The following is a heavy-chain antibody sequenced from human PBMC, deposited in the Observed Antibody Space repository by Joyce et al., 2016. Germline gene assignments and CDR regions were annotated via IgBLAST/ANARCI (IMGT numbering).Heavy chain of an antibody. CDR3: ARHVTDWFDP. CDR2: IDPRVSYT. D-gene: IGHD3-10*02. Sequence: EVQLVQSGAEVKKPGESLRISCKGSGYSFTSHWISWVRQMPGKGLEWMGRIDPRVSYTDYSPSFEGHVTSSVDKTISAAYLQWSSLRASDTAIYYCARHVTDWFDPWGQGTLVTVSS. V-gene: IGHV5-10-1*03. J-gene: IGHJ5*02. CDR1: GYSFTSHW.